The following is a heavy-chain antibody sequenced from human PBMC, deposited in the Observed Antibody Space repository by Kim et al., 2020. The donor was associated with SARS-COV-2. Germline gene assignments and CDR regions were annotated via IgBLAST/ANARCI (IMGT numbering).Heavy chain of an antibody. J-gene: IGHJ4*02. CDR1: GFIFRNHG. V-gene: IGHV3-23*01. CDR3: VKTGGSGCSSGYFDY. Sequence: GGSLRLSCAASGFIFRNHGMNWVRQPPGKGLQWVSRIDGGGDGTYHADSVRGRFTISRDNSRNTVFLQMNSLRAEDTAIYYCVKTGGSGCSSGYFDYWGQGALVTVSS. D-gene: IGHD3-10*01. CDR2: IDGGGDGT.